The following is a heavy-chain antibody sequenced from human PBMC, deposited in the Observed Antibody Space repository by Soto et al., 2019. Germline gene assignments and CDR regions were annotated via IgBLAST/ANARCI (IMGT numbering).Heavy chain of an antibody. CDR1: GYTFTSYG. CDR3: ARVGSSSWGDYYGMDV. J-gene: IGHJ6*02. Sequence: QVQLVQSGAEVKKPGASVKVSCKASGYTFTSYGISWVRQAPGQGLEWMGWISAYNGNTNYEQKLQGGVTMPTDTPTRTAYMELRSLISDDTAVYYCARVGSSSWGDYYGMDVWGQGTTVTGSS. V-gene: IGHV1-18*01. D-gene: IGHD6-6*01. CDR2: ISAYNGNT.